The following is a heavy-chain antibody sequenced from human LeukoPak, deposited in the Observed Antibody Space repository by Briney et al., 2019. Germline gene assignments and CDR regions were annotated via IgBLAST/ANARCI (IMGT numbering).Heavy chain of an antibody. V-gene: IGHV3-21*01. CDR1: GFTFSSYS. CDR2: ISSSSSYI. Sequence: GGSLRLSCAASGFTFSSYSMNWVRQAPGKGLEWVSSISSSSSYIYYADSVKGRFTISRDNAKSSLYLQMNSLRAEDTAVYYCARPMVRGVNWFDPWGQGTLVTVSS. J-gene: IGHJ5*02. D-gene: IGHD3-10*01. CDR3: ARPMVRGVNWFDP.